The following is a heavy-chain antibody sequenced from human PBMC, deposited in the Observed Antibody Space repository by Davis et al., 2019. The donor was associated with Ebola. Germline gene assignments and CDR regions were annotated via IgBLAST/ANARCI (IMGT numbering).Heavy chain of an antibody. V-gene: IGHV3-15*05. J-gene: IGHJ3*02. CDR3: TSRGLVSATDEAFDI. CDR2: IKSKISGGTI. Sequence: GESLKISCAASGLSFSDHTMHWVRQAPGKGLEWVGRIKSKISGGTITYAAPVRGRFTISRDDSKNTLYLQMNSLKSEDTAMYYCTSRGLVSATDEAFDIWGQGTVVTVSS. CDR1: GLSFSDHT. D-gene: IGHD1-1*01.